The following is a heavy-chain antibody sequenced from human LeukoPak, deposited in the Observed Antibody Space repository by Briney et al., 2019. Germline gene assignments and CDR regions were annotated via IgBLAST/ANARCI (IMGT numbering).Heavy chain of an antibody. V-gene: IGHV3-23*01. D-gene: IGHD5-12*01. CDR3: ARGPSGYHNT. CDR1: GFTFSTYG. CDR2: INNSGGST. Sequence: GGSLRLSCAASGFTFSTYGMSWVRQAPGKGLEWVSSINNSGGSTYYADSVKGRFTISRDNSKNMLYLQMNSLRAEDTAVYYCARGPSGYHNTGGQGTLVTVSS. J-gene: IGHJ4*02.